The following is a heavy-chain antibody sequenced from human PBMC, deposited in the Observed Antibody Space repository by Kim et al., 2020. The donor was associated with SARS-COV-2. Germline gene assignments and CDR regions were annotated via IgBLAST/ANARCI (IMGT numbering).Heavy chain of an antibody. CDR1: GFTFSSYA. Sequence: GGSLRLSCAASGFTFSSYAMHWVRQAPGKGLEWVAVISYDGSNKYYADSVKGRFTISRDNSKNTLYLQMNSLRAEDTAVYYCARDNAGYDYVWGSYRFSPFDPWGQGTLVTVSS. CDR3: ARDNAGYDYVWGSYRFSPFDP. CDR2: ISYDGSNK. V-gene: IGHV3-30*04. D-gene: IGHD3-16*02. J-gene: IGHJ5*02.